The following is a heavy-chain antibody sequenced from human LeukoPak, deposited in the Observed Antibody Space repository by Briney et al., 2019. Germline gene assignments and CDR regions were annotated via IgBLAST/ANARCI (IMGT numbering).Heavy chain of an antibody. J-gene: IGHJ6*02. CDR2: INTNTGNP. D-gene: IGHD3-16*01. CDR3: ARGGRPSDLYDYGMDV. V-gene: IGHV7-4-1*02. CDR1: GYTFTRYA. Sequence: ASVKVSCKASGYTFTRYAMNWVRQGPGQGLEWMGWINTNTGNPTYAQGYTGRFVLSLDTSVTTAYLQISSLKAEDTAVYYCARGGRPSDLYDYGMDVWGQGTTVTVSS.